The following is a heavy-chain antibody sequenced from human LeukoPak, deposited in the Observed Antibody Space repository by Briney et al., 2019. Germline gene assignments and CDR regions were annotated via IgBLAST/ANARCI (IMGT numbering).Heavy chain of an antibody. CDR2: INTDGSTT. J-gene: IGHJ4*02. Sequence: PGVSLRLSCAASGFTFSSYWMHWVRHVPGRWLVWVSRINTDGSTTSYADSVKGRFSIFRDNAQNTLYLQMNSLRVEDTGVYYCTMDLTGPFDDWGQGTLVTVSS. V-gene: IGHV3-74*01. D-gene: IGHD3-9*01. CDR1: GFTFSSYW. CDR3: TMDLTGPFDD.